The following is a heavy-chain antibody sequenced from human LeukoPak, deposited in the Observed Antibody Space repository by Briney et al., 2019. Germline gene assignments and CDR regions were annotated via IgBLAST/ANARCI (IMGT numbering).Heavy chain of an antibody. CDR1: GYSFTSYW. Sequence: GESLEISCKGSGYSFTSYWIGWVRQMPGKGLEWMGIIYPGDSDTRYSPSFQGQVTISADKSISTAYLQWSSLKASDTAMYYCARTDTAMVTGSETYYFDYWGQGTLVTVSS. V-gene: IGHV5-51*01. D-gene: IGHD5-18*01. J-gene: IGHJ4*02. CDR2: IYPGDSDT. CDR3: ARTDTAMVTGSETYYFDY.